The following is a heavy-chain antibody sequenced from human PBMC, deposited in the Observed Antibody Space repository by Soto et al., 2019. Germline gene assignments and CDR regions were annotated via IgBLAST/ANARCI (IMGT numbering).Heavy chain of an antibody. Sequence: GGSLRLSCAASGFTVSSNYMSWVRQAPGKGLEWVSVIYSGGSTYYADSVKGRFTISRHNSKNTLYLQMNSLRAEDTAVYYCARLGGSRRHYYMDVWGKGTTVTVSS. CDR1: GFTVSSNY. D-gene: IGHD1-26*01. J-gene: IGHJ6*03. CDR3: ARLGGSRRHYYMDV. CDR2: IYSGGST. V-gene: IGHV3-53*04.